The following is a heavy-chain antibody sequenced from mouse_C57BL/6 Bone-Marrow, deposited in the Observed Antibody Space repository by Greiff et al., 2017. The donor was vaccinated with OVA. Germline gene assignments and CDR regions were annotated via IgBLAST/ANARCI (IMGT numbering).Heavy chain of an antibody. Sequence: QVQLQQSGAELVMPGASVKLSCKASGYTFTSYWMHWVKQRPGQGLEWIGEIDPSDSYTNYNQKFKGKSPLTVDKSSSTAYMQLSSMTSEDSAVYYCARLDYYGSDYFDYWGQGTTLTVSS. CDR3: ARLDYYGSDYFDY. D-gene: IGHD1-1*01. J-gene: IGHJ2*01. V-gene: IGHV1-69*01. CDR2: IDPSDSYT. CDR1: GYTFTSYW.